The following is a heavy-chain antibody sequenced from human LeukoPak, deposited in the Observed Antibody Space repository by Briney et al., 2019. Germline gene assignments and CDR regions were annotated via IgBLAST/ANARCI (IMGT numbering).Heavy chain of an antibody. CDR2: INHSGST. J-gene: IGHJ4*02. CDR3: AREKIAAAGPRGYFDY. CDR1: GGSFSGYF. D-gene: IGHD6-13*01. V-gene: IGHV4-34*01. Sequence: SETLSLTCAVYGGSFSGYFWSWIRQPPGKGLEWIGEINHSGSTNYNPSLKSRVTISVDTSKNQFSLKLSSVTAADTAVYYCAREKIAAAGPRGYFDYWGQGTLVTVSS.